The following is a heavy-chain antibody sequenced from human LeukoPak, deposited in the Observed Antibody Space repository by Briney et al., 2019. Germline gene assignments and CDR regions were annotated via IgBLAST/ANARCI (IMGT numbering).Heavy chain of an antibody. V-gene: IGHV1-18*04. CDR2: ISGYNGNT. CDR1: GYTFTGYY. D-gene: IGHD5-12*01. Sequence: GASVKVSCKASGYTFTGYYMHWVRQAPGQGLEWMGWISGYNGNTNYAQKLQGRVTMITDTSTSTAYMELRSLRSDDTAVYYCARDAASRDGYNGCHNWGQGTLVTVSS. CDR3: ARDAASRDGYNGCHN. J-gene: IGHJ4*02.